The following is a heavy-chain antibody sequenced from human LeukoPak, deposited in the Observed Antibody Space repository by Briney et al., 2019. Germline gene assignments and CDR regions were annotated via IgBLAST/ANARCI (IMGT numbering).Heavy chain of an antibody. CDR1: GFSFSSFA. Sequence: GGSLRLSCAASGFSFSSFAMSWVRQAPGKGLEWVSAISGSGESTYYEDSVKGRFTISRDNSKSTVDVQMNSLRAEDTAVYYCVKDVGGTNFHYMDVWGKGTTVIVSS. D-gene: IGHD1-26*01. CDR3: VKDVGGTNFHYMDV. CDR2: ISGSGEST. J-gene: IGHJ6*03. V-gene: IGHV3-23*01.